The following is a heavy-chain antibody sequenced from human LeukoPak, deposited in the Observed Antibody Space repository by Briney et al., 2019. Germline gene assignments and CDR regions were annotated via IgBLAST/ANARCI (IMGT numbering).Heavy chain of an antibody. V-gene: IGHV3-21*01. J-gene: IGHJ6*03. CDR2: ISNSSSYI. Sequence: GSPRLSFGASGFPFSSYSMNWVRPAPGEGLEWVSSISNSSSYIYYADSVKGRFTISRDNAKNSLYLQMNSLRAEDTAVYYCARENIVVVPAAIKGGYYYYMDVWGKGTTVTVSS. D-gene: IGHD2-2*02. CDR3: ARENIVVVPAAIKGGYYYYMDV. CDR1: GFPFSSYS.